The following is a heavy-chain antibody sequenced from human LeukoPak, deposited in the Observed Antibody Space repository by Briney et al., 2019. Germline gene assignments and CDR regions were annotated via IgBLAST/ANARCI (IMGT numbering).Heavy chain of an antibody. CDR2: IQGDGSNT. CDR1: GFTFDDYA. J-gene: IGHJ4*02. D-gene: IGHD6-13*01. CDR3: ARGTSAGGPISPFDF. V-gene: IGHV3-74*01. Sequence: PGGSLRLSCAASGFTFDDYAMHWVRQAPGKGLEWVSGIQGDGSNTNYADSVKGRFSISRDNAKNTVYLQMNSLRAEDTGIYYCARGTSAGGPISPFDFWGQGTVVTVSS.